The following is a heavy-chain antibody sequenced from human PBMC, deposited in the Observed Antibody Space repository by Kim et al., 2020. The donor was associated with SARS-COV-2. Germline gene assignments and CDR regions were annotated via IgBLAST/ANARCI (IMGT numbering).Heavy chain of an antibody. J-gene: IGHJ6*02. V-gene: IGHV4-39*07. D-gene: IGHD2-15*01. Sequence: SETLSLTCTVSGGSISSSSYYWGWIRQPPGKGLEWIGSIYYSGSTYYNPSLKSRVTISVDTSKNQFSLKLSSVTAADTAVYYCARVKTEVSWDPYYYYGMDVWGQGTTVTVSS. CDR3: ARVKTEVSWDPYYYYGMDV. CDR2: IYYSGST. CDR1: GGSISSSSYY.